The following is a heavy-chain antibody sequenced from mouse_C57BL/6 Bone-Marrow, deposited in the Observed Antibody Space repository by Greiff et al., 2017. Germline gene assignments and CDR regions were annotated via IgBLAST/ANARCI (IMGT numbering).Heavy chain of an antibody. CDR2: IWSGGST. Sequence: VQLVESGPGLVQPSQSLSITCTVSGFSLTSYGVHWVRQSPGKGLEWLGVIWSGGSTDYNAAFISRLSIRKDNSKSQVFFKMNSMQADDTAIYYCTRNEGAFAYWGQVTLVTVSA. J-gene: IGHJ3*01. CDR1: GFSLTSYG. V-gene: IGHV2-2*01. CDR3: TRNEGAFAY.